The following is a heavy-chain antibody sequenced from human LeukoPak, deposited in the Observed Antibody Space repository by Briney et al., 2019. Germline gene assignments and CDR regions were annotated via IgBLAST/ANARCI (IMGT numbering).Heavy chain of an antibody. CDR1: GFTFTSSY. CDR2: ISYDGSNK. D-gene: IGHD5-18*01. Sequence: PGGSLRLPCAASGFTFTSSYMHWVRQAPGKGLEWVAVISYDGSNKYYADSVKGRFTISRDNSKRTLYLQVDGLRAEDTAVYYCAKGASRAAWIRLWLTEGGGQGTLVIVSS. V-gene: IGHV3-30*18. J-gene: IGHJ4*02. CDR3: AKGASRAAWIRLWLTEG.